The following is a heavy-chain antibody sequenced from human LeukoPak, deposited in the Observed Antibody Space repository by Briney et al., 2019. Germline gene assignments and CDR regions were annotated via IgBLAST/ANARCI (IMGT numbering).Heavy chain of an antibody. CDR1: GGSFSGYY. D-gene: IGHD3-3*01. V-gene: IGHV4-34*01. Sequence: SETLSLTCVVYGGSFSGYYWSWIRQPPGKGLEWIGEINHSGSTNHNPSLKSRVTISVDTSKKQLSLRLSSVTAADTAVYYCARDRLLRNHDFSNDYWGQGTLVTVSS. J-gene: IGHJ4*02. CDR2: INHSGST. CDR3: ARDRLLRNHDFSNDY.